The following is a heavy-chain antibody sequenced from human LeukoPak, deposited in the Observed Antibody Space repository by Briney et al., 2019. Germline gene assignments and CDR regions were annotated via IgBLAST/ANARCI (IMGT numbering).Heavy chain of an antibody. J-gene: IGHJ6*02. CDR2: IRSKANSYAT. CDR1: GFTFSGSA. V-gene: IGHV3-73*01. Sequence: GGSLKLSCAASGFTFSGSAMHWVRQASGKGLEWVGRIRSKANSYATAYAASVKGRFTISRDDSKNTAYLQMNSLKTEDTAVYYCTRRRGDALRAVDVWGQGTTVTVSS. CDR3: TRRRGDALRAVDV. D-gene: IGHD2-21*02.